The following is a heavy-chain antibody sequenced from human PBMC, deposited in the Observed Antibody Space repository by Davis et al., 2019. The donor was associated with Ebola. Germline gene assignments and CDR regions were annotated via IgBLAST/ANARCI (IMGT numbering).Heavy chain of an antibody. CDR2: ITGSGSLT. V-gene: IGHV3-23*01. CDR3: ATRGSSREFDY. D-gene: IGHD6-13*01. CDR1: GFTFSSYG. Sequence: GESLKISCAASGFTFSSYGMSWVRQTPGKGLEWVSAITGSGSLTGYADSVKGRFTISRDNSKNTLNMQMNSLRVEDTAVYYCATRGSSREFDYWGQGTLVSVS. J-gene: IGHJ4*02.